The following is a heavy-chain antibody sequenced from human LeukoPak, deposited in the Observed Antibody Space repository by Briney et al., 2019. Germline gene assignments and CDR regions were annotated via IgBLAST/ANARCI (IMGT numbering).Heavy chain of an antibody. D-gene: IGHD3-10*01. J-gene: IGHJ3*02. V-gene: IGHV1-46*01. CDR3: ARGHMLLWFGELLGPGAFDI. CDR1: GYTFTSYY. CDR2: INPSVGST. Sequence: ASVKVSCKASGYTFTSYYMHWVRQAPGQGLEWMGIINPSVGSTSYAQKFQGRVTMTRDTSTSTVYMELSSLRSEDTAVYYCARGHMLLWFGELLGPGAFDIWGQGTMVTVSS.